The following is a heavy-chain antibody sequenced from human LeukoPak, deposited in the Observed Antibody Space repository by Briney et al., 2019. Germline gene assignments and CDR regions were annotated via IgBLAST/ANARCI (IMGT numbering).Heavy chain of an antibody. J-gene: IGHJ5*02. CDR1: GFIVSSSY. V-gene: IGHV3-53*01. CDR3: ARVQGYCSGGSCYGVNWFDP. Sequence: PGGSLRLSCEASGFIVSSSYMSWVRQAPGKGLEWVSVIYSGASTYYVDSVKGRFTISRDNAKNTLYLQMNSLRAEDTAVYYCARVQGYCSGGSCYGVNWFDPWGQGTLVTVSS. D-gene: IGHD2-15*01. CDR2: IYSGAST.